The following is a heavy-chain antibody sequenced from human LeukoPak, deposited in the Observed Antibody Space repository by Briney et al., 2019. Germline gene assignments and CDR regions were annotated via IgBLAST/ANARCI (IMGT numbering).Heavy chain of an antibody. V-gene: IGHV3-7*01. D-gene: IGHD5-18*01. CDR1: GCTFSNYW. CDR3: AKDNVPLAMDPAGAFDI. J-gene: IGHJ3*02. Sequence: PGGSLRLSCAASGCTFSNYWMGWVRQAPGKRLEWVANMNIDGSEKYYADSGKGRFSISRDNARNSVYLQMASLRVEDTAVYYCAKDNVPLAMDPAGAFDIWGQGTMVTVSS. CDR2: MNIDGSEK.